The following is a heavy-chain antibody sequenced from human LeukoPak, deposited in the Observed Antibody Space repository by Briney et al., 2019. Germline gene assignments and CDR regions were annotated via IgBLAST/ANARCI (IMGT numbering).Heavy chain of an antibody. CDR3: ARGAAPGRYYFDY. J-gene: IGHJ4*02. V-gene: IGHV4-59*01. CDR2: MYYSGNT. CDR1: GGSIIGYY. Sequence: SETLSLTCTVSGGSIIGYYWSWIRQPPGKGLEWIGHMYYSGNTNYNPSLKSRVTISVDTSKNQFSLKLSSVTAADTAVYYCARGAAPGRYYFDYWGQGTLVTVPS. D-gene: IGHD6-6*01.